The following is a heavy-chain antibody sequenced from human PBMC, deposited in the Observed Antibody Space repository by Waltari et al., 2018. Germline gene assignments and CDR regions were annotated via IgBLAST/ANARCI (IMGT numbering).Heavy chain of an antibody. Sequence: QVQLQQWGAGLLKPSETLSLTCAGYGGSFSGYYCSWIRQPPGKGLEWIGEINHSGSTNYNPSLKSRVTISVDTSKNQFSLKLSSVTAADTAVYYCARFSGWYVYNWFDPWGQGTLVTVSS. J-gene: IGHJ5*02. CDR3: ARFSGWYVYNWFDP. V-gene: IGHV4-34*01. CDR1: GGSFSGYY. D-gene: IGHD6-19*01. CDR2: INHSGST.